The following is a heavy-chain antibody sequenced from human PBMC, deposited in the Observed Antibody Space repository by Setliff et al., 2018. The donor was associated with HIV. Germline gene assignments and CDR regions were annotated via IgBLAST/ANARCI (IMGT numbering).Heavy chain of an antibody. Sequence: SVKVSCKASGGTFSSYAISWVRQAPGQGLEWMGGIIPIFGTANYAQKFQGRVTITTDDSTSTAYMELSSLRSEDTAGYYCARDRAPNDCSGGSCYGDAFDIWGQGTMVTVSS. V-gene: IGHV1-69*05. J-gene: IGHJ3*02. CDR1: GGTFSSYA. D-gene: IGHD2-15*01. CDR2: IIPIFGTA. CDR3: ARDRAPNDCSGGSCYGDAFDI.